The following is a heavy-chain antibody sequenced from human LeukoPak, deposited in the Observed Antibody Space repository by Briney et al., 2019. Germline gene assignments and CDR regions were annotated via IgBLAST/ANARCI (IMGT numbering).Heavy chain of an antibody. CDR2: ISAYNGNT. CDR1: GYTFTTYD. J-gene: IGHJ4*02. CDR3: ARGYCGSTSCFNFDY. Sequence: GASVKVSCKASGYTFTTYDINWVRQAPGQGLEWMGWISAYNGNTNYAQKLQGRVTMTTDTSTSTAYMELRSIRSDDTAVYYCARGYCGSTSCFNFDYWGQGTLVTVSS. V-gene: IGHV1-18*01. D-gene: IGHD2-2*01.